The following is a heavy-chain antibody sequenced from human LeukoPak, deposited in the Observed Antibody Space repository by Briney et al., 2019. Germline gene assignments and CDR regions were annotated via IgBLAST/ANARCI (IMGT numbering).Heavy chain of an antibody. V-gene: IGHV4-38-2*02. CDR3: ARQLDHYDNIYYFDY. CDR1: GYFISSAYY. D-gene: IGHD3-22*01. CDR2: IYHSGST. Sequence: RTSETLSLTCTVSGYFISSAYYWGWIRQPPGMGLEWIASIYHSGSTYYNPSLKSRVTISVDTSKNQFSLKLSSLTAADTAVYYCARQLDHYDNIYYFDYWGQGTLVTVS. J-gene: IGHJ4*02.